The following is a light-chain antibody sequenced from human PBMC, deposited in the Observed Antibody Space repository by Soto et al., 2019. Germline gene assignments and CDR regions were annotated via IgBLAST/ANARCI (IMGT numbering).Light chain of an antibody. Sequence: QSVLTRPASVSRSPGQSITISCTGTSSDVGGYNYVSWYQQHPGKAPKLMIYDVSNRPSGVSDRFSVSKSGNTASLTISNLQAEDEADYYCSSYTSSGTYVFGTGTKVTVL. V-gene: IGLV2-14*01. CDR1: SSDVGGYNY. J-gene: IGLJ1*01. CDR2: DVS. CDR3: SSYTSSGTYV.